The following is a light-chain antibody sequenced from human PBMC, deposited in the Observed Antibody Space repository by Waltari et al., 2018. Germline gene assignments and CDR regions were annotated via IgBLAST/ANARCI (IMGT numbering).Light chain of an antibody. CDR3: QQYNSFSRT. Sequence: DIQMTQSPSTLSASIGDRVTITCRASQSISSSLAWYQQNPGKAPKLLIYKASTLESWVPSRFSGSGSGTEFTLTISSLQPGDFATYYCQQYNSFSRTFGQGTKVDIK. CDR1: QSISSS. V-gene: IGKV1-5*03. J-gene: IGKJ1*01. CDR2: KAS.